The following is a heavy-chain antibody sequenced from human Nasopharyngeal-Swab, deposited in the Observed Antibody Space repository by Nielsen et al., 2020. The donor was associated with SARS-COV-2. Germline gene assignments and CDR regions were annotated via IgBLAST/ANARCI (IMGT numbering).Heavy chain of an antibody. CDR3: ARTKWLRFGYYYGMDV. Sequence: WIRQPPGKGLEWVSGISWNSGSIGYVDSVKGRFTISRDNAKNSLYLQMNSLRAEDTAVYYCARTKWLRFGYYYGMDVWGQGTTVTVSS. CDR2: ISWNSGSI. D-gene: IGHD5-12*01. V-gene: IGHV3-9*01. J-gene: IGHJ6*02.